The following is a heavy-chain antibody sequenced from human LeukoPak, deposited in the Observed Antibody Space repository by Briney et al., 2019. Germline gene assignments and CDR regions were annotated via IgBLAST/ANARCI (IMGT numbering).Heavy chain of an antibody. CDR3: ASGRYGRYYFDY. CDR1: GGSFSGYY. CDR2: INHSGST. Sequence: SETLSLTYAVYGGSFSGYYWSWIRQPPGKGLEWIGEINHSGSTNYNPSLKSRVTISVDTSKNQFSLKLSSVTAADTAVYYCASGRYGRYYFDYWGQGTLVTVSS. D-gene: IGHD5-18*01. J-gene: IGHJ4*02. V-gene: IGHV4-34*01.